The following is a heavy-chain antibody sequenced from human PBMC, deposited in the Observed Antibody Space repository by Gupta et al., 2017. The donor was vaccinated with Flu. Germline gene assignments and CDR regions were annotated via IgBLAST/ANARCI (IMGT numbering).Heavy chain of an antibody. Sequence: AASGFTFSGSYLQWVRQAPGKGLVWVSRINPDGSSTTYADSVKGRFTISRDNAKNTPYLQMNSLGADDTAVYYCATVTTGCWGQGTLVTVSS. J-gene: IGHJ4*02. CDR3: ATVTTGC. V-gene: IGHV3-74*03. CDR1: GFTFSGSY. CDR2: INPDGSST. D-gene: IGHD4-17*01.